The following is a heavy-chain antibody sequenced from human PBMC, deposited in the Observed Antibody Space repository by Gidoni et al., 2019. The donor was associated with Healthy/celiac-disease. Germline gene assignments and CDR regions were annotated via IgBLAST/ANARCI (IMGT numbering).Heavy chain of an antibody. CDR1: GGSISSSSYY. Sequence: QLQPQESGPGLVKPSEPLSRTCTVSGGSISSSSYYWGWIRQPPGKGLEWIGSIYYSGSTYYNPSLKSRVTISVDTSKNQFSLKLSPVTAADTAVYYCARHLQYRNFDYWGQGTLVTLSS. V-gene: IGHV4-39*01. D-gene: IGHD4-4*01. J-gene: IGHJ4*02. CDR3: ARHLQYRNFDY. CDR2: IYYSGST.